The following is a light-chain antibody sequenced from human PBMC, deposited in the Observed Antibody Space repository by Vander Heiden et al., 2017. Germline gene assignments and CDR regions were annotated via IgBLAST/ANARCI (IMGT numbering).Light chain of an antibody. J-gene: IGLJ2*01. Sequence: QSALTQPASVSGSPGQSITISCTGTSIAVGAYNYVSWYQQHPGKAPKLMIYDVSSRPSGVSDRFSGSKSGNTASLTISGLQPEDEADYYCSSYTSGSTLVVFGGGTKLTVL. CDR2: DVS. CDR3: SSYTSGSTLVV. CDR1: SIAVGAYNY. V-gene: IGLV2-14*03.